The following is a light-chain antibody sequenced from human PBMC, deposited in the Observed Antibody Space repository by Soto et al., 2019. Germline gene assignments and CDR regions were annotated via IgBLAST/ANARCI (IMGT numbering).Light chain of an antibody. CDR3: SSYTIFSTYV. J-gene: IGLJ1*01. CDR1: SSGVGGYNY. Sequence: QSVLTQPASVSGSPGQSITISCTGTSSGVGGYNYVSWYQQHPGKAPKLMIYEVSDRPSGVSNRFSGSKSGNTASLTISGLQADDEADYYCSSYTIFSTYVFGTGTKVNRP. V-gene: IGLV2-14*01. CDR2: EVS.